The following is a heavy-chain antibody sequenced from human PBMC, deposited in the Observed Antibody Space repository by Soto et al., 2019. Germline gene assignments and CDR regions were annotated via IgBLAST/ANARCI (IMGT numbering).Heavy chain of an antibody. CDR3: ARGIRRVLRYFDWYNRHDAFDI. J-gene: IGHJ3*02. D-gene: IGHD3-9*01. CDR1: GFTFSSYA. CDR2: ILGAVTT. Sequence: GGSLRLSCGALGFTFSSYAMTWVRQAPGKGLEWVSTILGAVTTYYEDSVKGRFTISRDNSKNTLYLQMNSLRAEDTAVYYCARGIRRVLRYFDWYNRHDAFDIWGQGTMVTVSS. V-gene: IGHV3-23*01.